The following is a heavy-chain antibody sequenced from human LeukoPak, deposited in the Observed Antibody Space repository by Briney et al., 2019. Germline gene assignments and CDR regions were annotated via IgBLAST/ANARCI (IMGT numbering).Heavy chain of an antibody. CDR3: ARAPRSYGYYYYYYMDV. V-gene: IGHV4-39*07. Sequence: SETLSLTCTVSGGSISSSSYYWGWIRQPPGKGLEWIGSIFYSGSTYYNPSLKSRVTISVDTSKNQFSLKLTSVTAADTALYYCARAPRSYGYYYYYYMDVWGKGTTVTVSS. CDR2: IFYSGST. D-gene: IGHD5-18*01. J-gene: IGHJ6*03. CDR1: GGSISSSSYY.